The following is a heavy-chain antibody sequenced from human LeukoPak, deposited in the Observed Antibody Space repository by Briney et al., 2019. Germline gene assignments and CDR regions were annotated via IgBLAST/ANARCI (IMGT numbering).Heavy chain of an antibody. CDR1: GDTFSSYG. D-gene: IGHD4-23*01. CDR3: ARHYGGLDDY. V-gene: IGHV1-69*04. J-gene: IGHJ4*02. CDR2: IIPIVGST. Sequence: ASVKVSCKTSGDTFSSYGISWVRQAPGQGLEWMGRIIPIVGSTNYAEKLQGRVTITADKSTSTVYMELSSLRSEDTAVYYCARHYGGLDDYWGQGTLITVSS.